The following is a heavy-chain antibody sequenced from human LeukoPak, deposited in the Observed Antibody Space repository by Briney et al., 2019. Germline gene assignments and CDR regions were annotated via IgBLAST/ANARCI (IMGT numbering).Heavy chain of an antibody. CDR1: GYTFTGYN. J-gene: IGHJ4*02. D-gene: IGHD2-15*01. Sequence: ASVKVSCKASGYTFTGYNTHWVRDTPGQRLEWMGWINPNSGGTNYAQKFQGRVTMTRDTSISTAYMELSRLRSDDTAVYYCARESVANKGYYFDYWGQGTLVTVSS. CDR2: INPNSGGT. CDR3: ARESVANKGYYFDY. V-gene: IGHV1-2*02.